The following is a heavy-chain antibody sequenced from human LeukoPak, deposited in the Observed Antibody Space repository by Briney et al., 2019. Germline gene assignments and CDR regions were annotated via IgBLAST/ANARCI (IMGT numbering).Heavy chain of an antibody. CDR1: GYTFTSYD. CDR3: ARVGIAAAGLDY. CDR2: MNPNSGNT. D-gene: IGHD6-13*01. Sequence: ASVKVPCKASGYTFTSYDINWVRQATGQGLEWMGWMNPNSGNTGYAQKFQGRVTMTRDMSTSTVYMELSSLRSEDTAVYYCARVGIAAAGLDYWGQGTLVTVSS. V-gene: IGHV1-8*01. J-gene: IGHJ4*02.